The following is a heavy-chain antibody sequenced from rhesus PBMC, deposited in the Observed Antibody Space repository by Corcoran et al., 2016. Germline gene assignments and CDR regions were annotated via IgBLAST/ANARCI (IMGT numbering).Heavy chain of an antibody. CDR2: IYGSGSST. Sequence: QLQLQESGPGLVKPSETLSVTCSVSGDSISSNYWSWLVQPPGQGLEWIGCIYGSGSSTSSNPSLMSRVTLSIYTSKNQLSLKLSSVTAADTAGYYCARRWDGAFDFWGPGLRGTVSS. CDR3: ARRWDGAFDF. CDR1: GDSISSNY. V-gene: IGHV4-169*01. D-gene: IGHD1-44*01. J-gene: IGHJ3*01.